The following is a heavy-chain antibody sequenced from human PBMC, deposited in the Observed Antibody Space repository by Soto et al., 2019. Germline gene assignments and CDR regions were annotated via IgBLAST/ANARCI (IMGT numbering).Heavy chain of an antibody. V-gene: IGHV6-1*01. CDR1: GDSVSSNSAA. CDR3: ARSSEGGYGGAEAFDI. CDR2: TYYMSKWYN. D-gene: IGHD6-13*01. J-gene: IGHJ3*02. Sequence: KQSQTLSLTCAISGDSVSSNSAAWNWIRQSPSRGLEWLGRTYYMSKWYNDYAVSVKSRITINPDTSKIQFSLQLNSVTPEDTAVYYCARSSEGGYGGAEAFDIWGQGTMVTVSS.